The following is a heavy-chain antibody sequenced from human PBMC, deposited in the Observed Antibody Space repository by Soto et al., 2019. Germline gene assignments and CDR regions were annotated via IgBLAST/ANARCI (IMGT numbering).Heavy chain of an antibody. CDR1: GGSISSGGYS. Sequence: QLQLQESGSGLVKPSQTLSLTCAVSGGSISSGGYSWSWIRQPPGKGLEWIGYIYHSGSTYYNPSLKGRVTISVDRSKTQFSLKLSSVPAADTAVYYCAAGGGLPRYYWGQGTLVTVSS. CDR2: IYHSGST. D-gene: IGHD5-12*01. J-gene: IGHJ4*02. CDR3: AAGGGLPRYY. V-gene: IGHV4-30-2*01.